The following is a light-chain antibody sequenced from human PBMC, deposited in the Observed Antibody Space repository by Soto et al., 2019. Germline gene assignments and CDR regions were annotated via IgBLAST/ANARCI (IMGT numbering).Light chain of an antibody. Sequence: QSVLTQPPSASGSPGQSVAISCTRTSSDVGGYNYVSWYQQHPGKAPKLMIYEVNKRPSGVPDRFSGSKSGNTASLTVSGLQAEDEADYYCSSYAGSSNVFGTGTKPPS. CDR2: EVN. V-gene: IGLV2-8*01. J-gene: IGLJ1*01. CDR3: SSYAGSSNV. CDR1: SSDVGGYNY.